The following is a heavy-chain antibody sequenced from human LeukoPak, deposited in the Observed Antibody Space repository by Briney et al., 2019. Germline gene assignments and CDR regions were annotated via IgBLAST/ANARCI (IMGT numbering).Heavy chain of an antibody. Sequence: GGSLRLSCAASGFTFSSYGMNWVRQAPGKGLEWVSSISSGTTYKNYADSVKGRFTISRDNAKNSLYLQMNSLRAEDTAVYYCATGPIVGATGGFDYWGQGTLVAVSS. V-gene: IGHV3-21*01. D-gene: IGHD1-26*01. CDR3: ATGPIVGATGGFDY. CDR1: GFTFSSYG. J-gene: IGHJ4*02. CDR2: ISSGTTYK.